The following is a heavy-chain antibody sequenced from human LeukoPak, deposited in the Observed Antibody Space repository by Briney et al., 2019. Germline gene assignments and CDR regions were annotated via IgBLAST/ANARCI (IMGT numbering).Heavy chain of an antibody. D-gene: IGHD1-26*01. CDR3: ARDLAHPNSGSYYGAFDI. J-gene: IGHJ3*02. Sequence: PSETLSLTCAVYGGSFSGYYWSWIRQPPGKGLEWIGEINHSGSTNYNPSLKSRVTISVDTSKNQFSLKLSSVTAADTAVYYCARDLAHPNSGSYYGAFDIWGQGTMVTVSS. V-gene: IGHV4-34*01. CDR2: INHSGST. CDR1: GGSFSGYY.